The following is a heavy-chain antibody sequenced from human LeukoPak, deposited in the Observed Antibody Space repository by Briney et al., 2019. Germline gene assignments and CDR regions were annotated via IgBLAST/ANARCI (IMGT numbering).Heavy chain of an antibody. D-gene: IGHD1-26*01. CDR1: GGTFSGYA. J-gene: IGHJ4*02. CDR3: ARDPGLSGSYSLDY. V-gene: IGHV1-69*05. Sequence: SVKVSCKASGGTFSGYAISWVRQAPGQGLEWMGRIIPIFGTANYAQKFQGRVTITTGESTSTAYMELSSLRSEDTAVYYCARDPGLSGSYSLDYWGQGTLVTVSS. CDR2: IIPIFGTA.